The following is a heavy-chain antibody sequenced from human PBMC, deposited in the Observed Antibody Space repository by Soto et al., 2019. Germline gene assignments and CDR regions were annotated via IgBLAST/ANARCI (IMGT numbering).Heavy chain of an antibody. CDR1: GYSISSGYY. V-gene: IGHV4-38-2*02. J-gene: IGHJ5*02. D-gene: IGHD2-15*01. Sequence: SETLSLTCAVSGYSISSGYYWGWIRQPPGKGLEWIGSIYHSGSTYYNPSLKSRVTISVDTSKNQFSLKPSSVTAADTAVYYCARDPFSSIVVVVAATPELSWFDPWGQGTLVTVSS. CDR2: IYHSGST. CDR3: ARDPFSSIVVVVAATPELSWFDP.